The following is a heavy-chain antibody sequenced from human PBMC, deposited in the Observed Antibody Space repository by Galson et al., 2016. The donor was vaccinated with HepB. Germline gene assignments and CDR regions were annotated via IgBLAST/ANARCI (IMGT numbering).Heavy chain of an antibody. V-gene: IGHV3-33*01. CDR3: ARDLNTALVTGIGFGY. CDR1: GFTLSSYA. Sequence: SLRLSCAASGFTLSSYAMHWVRQAPGKGLEWVAVIWYNGNNKNYADSVKGRFTISRDNSKNTLYLQMNSLRAEDTAVYYCARDLNTALVTGIGFGYWGQGTLVTVSS. D-gene: IGHD5-18*01. CDR2: IWYNGNNK. J-gene: IGHJ4*02.